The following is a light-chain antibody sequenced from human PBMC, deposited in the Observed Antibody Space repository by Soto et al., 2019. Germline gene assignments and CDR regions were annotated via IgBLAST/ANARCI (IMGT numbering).Light chain of an antibody. Sequence: EIVLTQSPGTLSLSPGERATLSCRASQSVSSSYLAWYQQKPGQAPRLLIHGASSRATGTPDRLSGRASGTDFTLTISRLEPEDFAVYYWQQYGSSPWTFGQGTKVDIK. J-gene: IGKJ1*01. CDR1: QSVSSSY. CDR2: GAS. CDR3: QQYGSSPWT. V-gene: IGKV3-20*01.